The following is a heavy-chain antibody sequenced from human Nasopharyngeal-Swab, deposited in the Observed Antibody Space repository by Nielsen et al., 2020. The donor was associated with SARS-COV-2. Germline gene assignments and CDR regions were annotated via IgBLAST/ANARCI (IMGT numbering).Heavy chain of an antibody. V-gene: IGHV3-9*01. CDR2: INWNSGSI. J-gene: IGHJ4*02. CDR3: AKVNSGGYLHYSFDY. CDR1: GFPFDDYA. Sequence: SLKISCAGSGFPFDDYAIHWVRQAPGRGLEWVSAINWNSGSIGYADSVRGRFTISRDNAKNSLYLQMNSLRTEDTALYYCAKVNSGGYLHYSFDYWGQGALVTVSS. D-gene: IGHD1-26*01.